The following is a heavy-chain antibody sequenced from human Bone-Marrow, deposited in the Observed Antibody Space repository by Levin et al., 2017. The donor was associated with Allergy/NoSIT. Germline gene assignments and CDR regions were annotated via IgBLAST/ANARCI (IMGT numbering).Heavy chain of an antibody. J-gene: IGHJ4*02. CDR2: ISSSSTKI. CDR1: GFPFRYSF. Sequence: LSLTCAASGFPFRYSFMNWVRQAPGKGLEWVSSISSSSTKIYYADSVKGRFTISRDNAKSSLNLQMNSLRAEDTAVYYCATQNGDYAPFDYWGQGTVVTVSS. D-gene: IGHD4-17*01. CDR3: ATQNGDYAPFDY. V-gene: IGHV3-21*01.